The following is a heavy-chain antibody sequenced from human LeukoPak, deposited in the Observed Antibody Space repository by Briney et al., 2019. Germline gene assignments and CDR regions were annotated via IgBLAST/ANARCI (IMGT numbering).Heavy chain of an antibody. CDR2: INHNGNVN. V-gene: IGHV3-7*01. J-gene: IGHJ4*02. CDR3: ARDFGGITEVTPFDY. Sequence: PGGSLRLSCAAAGVTFSSYRMNWARQAPGKGLEWVASINHNGNVNYYVDPVKGRFTISRDNAKNSLYLQMNSLRAEDTAVYYCARDFGGITEVTPFDYWGQGTLVTVSS. CDR1: GVTFSSYR. D-gene: IGHD4-23*01.